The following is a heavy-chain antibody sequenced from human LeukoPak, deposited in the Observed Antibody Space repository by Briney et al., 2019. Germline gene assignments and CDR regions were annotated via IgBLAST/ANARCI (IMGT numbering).Heavy chain of an antibody. CDR2: LYGGDRT. CDR1: GFDVSSNY. V-gene: IGHV3-53*01. D-gene: IGHD3-22*01. Sequence: PGGSLRLSCAASGFDVSSNYMSWVRQAPGKGPEWVSVLYGGDRTYYADSVKGRFTISADKSSNTLYLQMNSLRAEDTAVYDCARAQYYYDSGAYGPDYWGQGTQVTVSS. J-gene: IGHJ4*02. CDR3: ARAQYYYDSGAYGPDY.